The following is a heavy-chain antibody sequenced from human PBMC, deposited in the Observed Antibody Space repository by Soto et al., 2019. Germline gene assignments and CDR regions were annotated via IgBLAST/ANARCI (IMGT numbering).Heavy chain of an antibody. D-gene: IGHD2-15*01. V-gene: IGHV3-15*01. CDR3: TTCSGGSCYVDYYGMDV. J-gene: IGHJ6*02. CDR1: MFTFTYAW. CDR2: IKSKTDGGTT. Sequence: GSLRLACGASMFTFTYAWMNWVRQAPGKGLEWVGRIKSKTDGGTTDYAAPVKGRFTISRDDSKNTVYLQMNSLKTEDTGVYYCTTCSGGSCYVDYYGMDVWGQGTKVTVSS.